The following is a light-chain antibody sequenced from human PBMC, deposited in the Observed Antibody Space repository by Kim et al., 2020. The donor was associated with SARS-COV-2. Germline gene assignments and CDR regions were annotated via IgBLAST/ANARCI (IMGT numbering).Light chain of an antibody. V-gene: IGKV4-1*01. CDR2: WAS. Sequence: ATLTCKSSQSVLYSSNNKNYLAWYQQKPGQPPKLLIYWASTRESGVPDRFSGSGSGTDFTLTISSLQAEDVAVYYCQQYYSTPLTFGGGTKVDIK. J-gene: IGKJ4*01. CDR1: QSVLYSSNNKNY. CDR3: QQYYSTPLT.